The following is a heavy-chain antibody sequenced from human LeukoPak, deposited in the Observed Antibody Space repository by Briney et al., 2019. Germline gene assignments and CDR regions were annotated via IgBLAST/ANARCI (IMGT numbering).Heavy chain of an antibody. CDR2: ISAYNGNT. Sequence: GASVKVSCKTSGYAFTNYGISWVRQAPGLGLEWMGWISAYNGNTNYAQKVQGRVTMTTDTSTSTAYMELRSLRSDDTAVYYCARGYCSSATCRHFDYWGQGALFTVSS. D-gene: IGHD2-2*01. J-gene: IGHJ4*02. CDR1: GYAFTNYG. V-gene: IGHV1-18*01. CDR3: ARGYCSSATCRHFDY.